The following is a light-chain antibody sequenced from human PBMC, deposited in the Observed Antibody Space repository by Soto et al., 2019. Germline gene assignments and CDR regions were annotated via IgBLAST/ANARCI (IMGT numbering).Light chain of an antibody. CDR1: SSDVGGYNY. Sequence: QSVLTQRASVSGSPGQSITISCTGTSSDVGGYNYVSWYQQHPGKAPKLMIYDVSNRPSGVSNRFSGSKSGNTASLTISGLQAEDEADYYCSSYTSSSTLVFGTGTKVNVL. J-gene: IGLJ1*01. CDR3: SSYTSSSTLV. V-gene: IGLV2-14*01. CDR2: DVS.